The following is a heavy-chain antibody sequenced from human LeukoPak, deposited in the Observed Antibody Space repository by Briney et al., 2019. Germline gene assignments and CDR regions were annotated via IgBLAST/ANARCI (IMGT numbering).Heavy chain of an antibody. D-gene: IGHD3-10*01. CDR3: AKDGVLLWFGGGYYFDY. V-gene: IGHV3-30*02. Sequence: GGSLRLSCAASGFTFSSSGMHWVRQAPGKGLEWVAFIRYDGSNKYYADSVKGRFTISRDNSENTLYLQMNSLRAEDTAVYYCAKDGVLLWFGGGYYFDYWGQGTLVTVSS. CDR1: GFTFSSSG. CDR2: IRYDGSNK. J-gene: IGHJ4*02.